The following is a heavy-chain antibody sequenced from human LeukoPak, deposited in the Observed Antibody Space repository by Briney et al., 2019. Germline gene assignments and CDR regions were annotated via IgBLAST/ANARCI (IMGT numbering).Heavy chain of an antibody. CDR3: ARVRFLEWLSGSYYFDY. D-gene: IGHD3-3*01. Sequence: PGGSLRLSCAASGFTFSSYWMSWVRQAPGKGLEWVANIKQDGSEKYYVDSVKGRFTISRDNAKNSLYLQMNSLRAEDTAVYYCARVRFLEWLSGSYYFDYWGQGTLVTVSP. J-gene: IGHJ4*02. CDR1: GFTFSSYW. V-gene: IGHV3-7*01. CDR2: IKQDGSEK.